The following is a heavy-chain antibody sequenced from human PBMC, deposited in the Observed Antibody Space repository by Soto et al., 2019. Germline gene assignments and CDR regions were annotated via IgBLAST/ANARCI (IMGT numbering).Heavy chain of an antibody. D-gene: IGHD5-18*01. Sequence: QEQLVESGGGVVQPGRSLRLSCAASGFTFSSYAMHWVRQAPGKGLEWVAILSYDGSNKYYSDSVKGRFTSSRDNSNNTLYLQMTSLRAEDTAVYYCARCRTFRRYSYSSYGMDVWGQGTTVTVSS. CDR3: ARCRTFRRYSYSSYGMDV. CDR1: GFTFSSYA. V-gene: IGHV3-30*04. J-gene: IGHJ6*02. CDR2: LSYDGSNK.